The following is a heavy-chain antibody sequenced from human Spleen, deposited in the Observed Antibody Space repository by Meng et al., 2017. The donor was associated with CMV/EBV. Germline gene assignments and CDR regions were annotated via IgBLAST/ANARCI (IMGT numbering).Heavy chain of an antibody. CDR3: ARLPDYFDSSGFDY. V-gene: IGHV3-48*03. CDR1: GFTFRNYE. CDR2: ISSSGTKV. D-gene: IGHD3-22*01. Sequence: GESLKISCAASGFTFRNYEMNWVRQAPGKGLEWISYISSSGTKVYYADSVQGRFTISRDNAKNSLYLEMNSLRAEDTAVYYCARLPDYFDSSGFDYWGQGTLVTVSS. J-gene: IGHJ4*02.